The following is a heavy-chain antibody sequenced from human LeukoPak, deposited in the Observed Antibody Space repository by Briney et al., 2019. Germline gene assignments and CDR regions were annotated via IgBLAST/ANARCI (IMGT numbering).Heavy chain of an antibody. CDR3: ARKGCTGDCYILDY. V-gene: IGHV1-18*01. J-gene: IGHJ4*02. Sequence: ASVKVSCMASGYTFNTYGINWVRQAPGHGLEWMGWINTDTGNTNYARNLQGRVTMTRDTSTGTAYMELKSLTSDDTAVYYCARKGCTGDCYILDYWGQGTLVTVSS. CDR1: GYTFNTYG. D-gene: IGHD2-21*02. CDR2: INTDTGNT.